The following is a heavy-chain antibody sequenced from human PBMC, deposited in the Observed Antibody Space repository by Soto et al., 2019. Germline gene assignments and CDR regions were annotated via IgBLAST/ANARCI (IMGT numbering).Heavy chain of an antibody. CDR3: AKDHSYSSGWYEDFDY. J-gene: IGHJ4*02. D-gene: IGHD6-19*01. V-gene: IGHV3-23*01. Sequence: EVQLLESGGGLVQPGGSLRLSCAASGFTFSSYAMSWVRQAPGKGLEWVSAISGSGGSTYYADSVKGRFTISRDNSKNTLYLQMNSLRAEETAVYYCAKDHSYSSGWYEDFDYWGQGTLVTVSS. CDR2: ISGSGGST. CDR1: GFTFSSYA.